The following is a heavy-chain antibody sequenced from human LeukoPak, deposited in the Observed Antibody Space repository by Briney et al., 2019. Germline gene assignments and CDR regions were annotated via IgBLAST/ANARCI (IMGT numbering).Heavy chain of an antibody. CDR2: FDPEDGET. CDR1: GYTLTELS. J-gene: IGHJ6*02. CDR3: ATGGNLDTAMVSLKGYYYYGMDV. V-gene: IGHV1-24*01. Sequence: GASVKVSCKVSGYTLTELSMHWVRQAPGKGLEWMGGFDPEDGETIYAQKFQGRVTMTEDTSTDTAYMELSSLRSEDTAVYYCATGGNLDTAMVSLKGYYYYGMDVWGQGTTVTVSS. D-gene: IGHD5-18*01.